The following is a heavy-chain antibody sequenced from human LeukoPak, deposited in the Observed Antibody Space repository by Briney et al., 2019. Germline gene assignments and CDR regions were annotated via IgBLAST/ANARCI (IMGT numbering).Heavy chain of an antibody. D-gene: IGHD5-24*01. CDR1: GFTFSTYW. J-gene: IGHJ4*02. Sequence: GGSLRLSCAASGFTFSTYWMSWVRQAPGKGLEWVASIKEDGSERYYVDSVKGRFTISRDNAKNSLFLQMNSLRVEDTAVYYCARDDGYILNYWGQGTLVTVSS. V-gene: IGHV3-7*03. CDR3: ARDDGYILNY. CDR2: IKEDGSER.